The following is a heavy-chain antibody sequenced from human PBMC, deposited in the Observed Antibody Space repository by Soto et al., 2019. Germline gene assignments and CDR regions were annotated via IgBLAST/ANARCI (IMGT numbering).Heavy chain of an antibody. V-gene: IGHV3-23*01. CDR2: FSGTGGYT. D-gene: IGHD5-18*01. J-gene: IGHJ5*02. CDR1: GVTLSNYA. CDR3: ARGQRALISYGPFDP. Sequence: PGGALRLACSASGVTLSNYAMRWVRQAPGKGLEWVSTFSGTGGYTYYADSVKGRFTISRDDSKNTLFLHMNSLRAADTAVYYCARGQRALISYGPFDPWGQGTLVTVSS.